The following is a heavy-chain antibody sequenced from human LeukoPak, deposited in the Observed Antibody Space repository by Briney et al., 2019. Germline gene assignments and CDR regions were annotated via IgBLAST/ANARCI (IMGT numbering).Heavy chain of an antibody. CDR2: IYPGDSDT. Sequence: GESLKISCKGSGYSFTSYWIGWVRQMPGKGLEWMGIIYPGDSDTRYSPSFQGQVTISADKSISTAYLQWSSLKASDTAMYYCARLAYCGGDCYSHNWFDPWGQGTLVTVSS. J-gene: IGHJ5*02. V-gene: IGHV5-51*01. D-gene: IGHD2-21*01. CDR1: GYSFTSYW. CDR3: ARLAYCGGDCYSHNWFDP.